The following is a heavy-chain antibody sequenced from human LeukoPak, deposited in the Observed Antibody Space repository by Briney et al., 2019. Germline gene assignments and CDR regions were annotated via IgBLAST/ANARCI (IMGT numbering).Heavy chain of an antibody. J-gene: IGHJ1*01. Sequence: APVRVSCKVSGHPLSELSMHWVRQAPGKGPEWMGGPDPEEGDTIFAPRFKCRTRITDEPSTASAYMELKSLSSEDTAVYYCATGRRWKGLLPEYFQYWGQGALGTVTS. D-gene: IGHD5-24*01. V-gene: IGHV1-24*01. CDR2: PDPEEGDT. CDR3: ATGRRWKGLLPEYFQY. CDR1: GHPLSELS.